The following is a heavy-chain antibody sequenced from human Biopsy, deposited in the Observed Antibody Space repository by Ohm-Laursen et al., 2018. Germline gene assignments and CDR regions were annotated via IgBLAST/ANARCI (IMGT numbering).Heavy chain of an antibody. J-gene: IGHJ5*02. D-gene: IGHD1-14*01. CDR2: IYTSGIT. CDR3: ARDRDRRGWFDP. CDR1: GGSLSSYS. Sequence: TLSLTWTVSGGSLSSYSWSWIRQPAGKGLEWIGQIYTSGITNYNPSLKSRATMSVDTSKNKFSLRVSSVTAADTAVYYCARDRDRRGWFDPWGQGTLVTVSS. V-gene: IGHV4-4*07.